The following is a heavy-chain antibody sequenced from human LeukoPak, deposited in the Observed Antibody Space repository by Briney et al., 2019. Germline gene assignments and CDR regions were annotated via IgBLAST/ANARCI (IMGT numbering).Heavy chain of an antibody. V-gene: IGHV1-69*05. Sequence: ASVKVSCTASGRTFTSYAISWVRQAPGQRLEWMGGIIPIFGTANYAQKFQGRVTITTDESTSTAYMELSSLRSEDTAVYYCARDRLPPTVTTEAGGVWFDPWGQGTLVTVSS. J-gene: IGHJ5*02. CDR2: IIPIFGTA. CDR1: GRTFTSYA. D-gene: IGHD4-11*01. CDR3: ARDRLPPTVTTEAGGVWFDP.